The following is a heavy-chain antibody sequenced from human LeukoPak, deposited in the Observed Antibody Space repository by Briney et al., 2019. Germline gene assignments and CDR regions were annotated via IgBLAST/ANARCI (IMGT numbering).Heavy chain of an antibody. J-gene: IGHJ5*02. CDR2: IYYSGST. CDR1: GGSISSSSYY. Sequence: SETLSLTCTVSGGSISSSSYYWGWIRQPPGKGLEWIGSIYYSGSTYYNPSLKSLVTISVDTSKNQFSLKLSSVTAADTAVYYCARRIQDIVVVPAAMPSIWFDPWGQGTLVTVSS. D-gene: IGHD2-2*01. V-gene: IGHV4-39*01. CDR3: ARRIQDIVVVPAAMPSIWFDP.